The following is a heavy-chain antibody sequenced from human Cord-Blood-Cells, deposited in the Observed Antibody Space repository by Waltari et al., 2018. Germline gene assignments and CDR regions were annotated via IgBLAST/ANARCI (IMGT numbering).Heavy chain of an antibody. V-gene: IGHV1-58*01. Sequence: QMQLVQSGPEVKKPGTSVKVSCTASGFTFTSSAVQWVRQARGQRLDWIGWIVVGSGNTNYAQKFQERVTITRDMSTSTAYMELSSLRSEDTAVYYCAAVQYCSGGSCYDYWGQGTLVTVSS. CDR1: GFTFTSSA. CDR2: IVVGSGNT. CDR3: AAVQYCSGGSCYDY. J-gene: IGHJ4*02. D-gene: IGHD2-15*01.